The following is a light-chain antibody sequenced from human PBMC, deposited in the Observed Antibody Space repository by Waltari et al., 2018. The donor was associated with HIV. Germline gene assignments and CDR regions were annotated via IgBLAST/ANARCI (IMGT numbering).Light chain of an antibody. CDR3: ACWDRSGDYIL. V-gene: IGLV3-19*01. CDR1: SLRRDY. Sequence: SSELTQDPAVSVALGQTVKIACLGDSLRRDYVNWYRLRPGQAPQLLGYGKNSRPSGIPDRFSASSSGNRAFLTITGARAEDEADYYCACWDRSGDYILFGGGTSLTGL. CDR2: GKN. J-gene: IGLJ2*01.